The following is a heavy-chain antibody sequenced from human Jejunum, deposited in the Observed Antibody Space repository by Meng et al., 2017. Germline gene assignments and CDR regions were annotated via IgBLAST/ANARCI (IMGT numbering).Heavy chain of an antibody. CDR2: IKQDGSEK. Sequence: GESLKISCAASGFTFSSYWMSWVRQAPGKGLEWVANIKQDGSEKYYVDSVKGRFTISRDNAKNSLHLQMNSLRVEDTAVYYCARDRGSGWAGYYCDYWGQGTLVTVSS. CDR3: ARDRGSGWAGYYCDY. CDR1: GFTFSSYW. J-gene: IGHJ4*02. D-gene: IGHD6-19*01. V-gene: IGHV3-7*01.